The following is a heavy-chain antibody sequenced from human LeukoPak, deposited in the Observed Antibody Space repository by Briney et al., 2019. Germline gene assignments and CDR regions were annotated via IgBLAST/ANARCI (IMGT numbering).Heavy chain of an antibody. CDR2: ISYSGST. CDR3: ARHYYDSSDYYPYYFNY. J-gene: IGHJ4*02. Sequence: PSETLSLTCTVSGVSISSSTYFWGGIRQPPGKGLGWIGNISYSGSTYYNPSLKSRVTISVDTSKNQFSLRLSSVTAADTAVYHCARHYYDSSDYYPYYFNYWGQGTLVTVSS. D-gene: IGHD3-22*01. V-gene: IGHV4-39*01. CDR1: GVSISSSTYF.